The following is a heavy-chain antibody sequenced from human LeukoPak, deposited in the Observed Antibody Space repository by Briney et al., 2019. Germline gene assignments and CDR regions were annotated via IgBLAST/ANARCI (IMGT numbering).Heavy chain of an antibody. CDR1: GFTFSSYS. V-gene: IGHV3-21*01. D-gene: IGHD3-10*01. J-gene: IGHJ3*02. Sequence: GGSLRLSCAASGFTFSSYSMNWVRQAPGKGLEWVSSISSSGSYIYYADSVKGRFTISRDNAKNSLYLQMNSLRAEDTAVYYCARAARGSPDAFDIWGQGTMVTVSS. CDR3: ARAARGSPDAFDI. CDR2: ISSSGSYI.